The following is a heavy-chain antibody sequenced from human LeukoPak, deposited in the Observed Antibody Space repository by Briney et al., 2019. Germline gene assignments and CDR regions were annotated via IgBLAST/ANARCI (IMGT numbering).Heavy chain of an antibody. Sequence: GAPVKVSCKASGYTFTGYYMHWVRQAPGQGLEWMGWINPNSGGTNYAQKFQGRVTMTRDTSISTAYMELSRLRSDDTAVYYCARGLRRDGYNLGYWGQGTLVTVSS. CDR3: ARGLRRDGYNLGY. D-gene: IGHD5-24*01. V-gene: IGHV1-2*02. CDR2: INPNSGGT. CDR1: GYTFTGYY. J-gene: IGHJ4*02.